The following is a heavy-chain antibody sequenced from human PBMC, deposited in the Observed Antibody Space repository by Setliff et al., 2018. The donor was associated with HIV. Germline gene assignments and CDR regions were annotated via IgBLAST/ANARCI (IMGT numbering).Heavy chain of an antibody. CDR3: VNPSGAMGDFDS. J-gene: IGHJ4*02. CDR2: IYYHGST. D-gene: IGHD3-16*01. V-gene: IGHV4-39*01. CDR1: GGSISSTNYF. Sequence: SETLSLTCTVSGGSISSTNYFWGWIRQPPGKGLEWIGTIYYHGSTYYNPSLKSRVTISIDTSTNQFSLQLTSVTAADTAVYYCVNPSGAMGDFDSWGQGTLVTVSS.